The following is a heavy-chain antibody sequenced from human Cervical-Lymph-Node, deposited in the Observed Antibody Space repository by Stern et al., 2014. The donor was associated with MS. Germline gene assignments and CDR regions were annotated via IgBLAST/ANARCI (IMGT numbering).Heavy chain of an antibody. CDR2: INPNSGGT. D-gene: IGHD5-18*01. V-gene: IGHV1-2*02. CDR3: ARDLYNHGYAY. J-gene: IGHJ4*02. Sequence: QLVQSGAEVKEPGASVKVSCEASGYTFTGYYIHWVRQAPGQGLEWMGWINPNSGGTNDAQNFQGRVTMTRDTSIGTAYMELSRLRSDDTAVYYCARDLYNHGYAYWGQGTLVTVSS. CDR1: GYTFTGYY.